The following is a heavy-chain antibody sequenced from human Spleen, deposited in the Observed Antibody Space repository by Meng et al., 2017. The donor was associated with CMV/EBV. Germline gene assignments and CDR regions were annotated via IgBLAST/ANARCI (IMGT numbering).Heavy chain of an antibody. D-gene: IGHD6-13*01. CDR1: GGSASSGYYY. V-gene: IGHV4-61*01. CDR2: IYYSGST. J-gene: IGHJ5*02. CDR3: ARLTHRTSWPNWFDP. Sequence: GSLRLSCTVSGGSASSGYYYWSWIRQPPGKGLEWIGYIYYSGSTKYNPSLKSRVTISLDTSKNQFSLRLSSVTAADTAVYFCARLTHRTSWPNWFDPWGQGTLVTVSS.